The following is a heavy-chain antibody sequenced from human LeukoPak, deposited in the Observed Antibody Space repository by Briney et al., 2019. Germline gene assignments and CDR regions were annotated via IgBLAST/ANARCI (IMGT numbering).Heavy chain of an antibody. CDR2: IDQDGSEK. CDR1: GFTFSSYW. D-gene: IGHD1-1*01. CDR3: ARVLAAAGTWGY. V-gene: IGHV3-7*01. Sequence: GGSLRLSCAASGFTFSSYWMSWVRQAPGKGLEWVANIDQDGSEKYYVDSVKGRFTISRDNTKKSLYLQVNGLRAEDTAVYYCARVLAAAGTWGYWGQGILVTVSS. J-gene: IGHJ4*02.